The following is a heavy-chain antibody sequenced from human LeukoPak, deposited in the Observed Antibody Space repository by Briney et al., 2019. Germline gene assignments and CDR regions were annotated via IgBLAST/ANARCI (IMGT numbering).Heavy chain of an antibody. CDR1: GFTFSSYS. V-gene: IGHV3-21*04. CDR3: AKGPSLFDY. J-gene: IGHJ4*02. CDR2: ISSSSSYI. Sequence: GGSLRLSCAASGFTFSSYSMNWVRQAPGKGLEWVSSISSSSSYIYYADSVKGRFTISRDNSKNTLYLQMNSLRAEDTAVYYCAKGPSLFDYWGQGTLVTVSS.